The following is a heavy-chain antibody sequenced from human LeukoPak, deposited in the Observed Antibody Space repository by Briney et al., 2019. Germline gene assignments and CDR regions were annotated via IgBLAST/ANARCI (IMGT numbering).Heavy chain of an antibody. CDR1: GGSISSYY. CDR2: IYYSGST. CDR3: TGIAVAGTVVDY. V-gene: IGHV4-59*01. Sequence: SETLSLTCTVSGGSISSYYWSWIRQPPGKGLEWIEYIYYSGSTNYNPSLKSRVTISVDTSKNQFSLKLSSVTAAGTAVYYCTGIAVAGTVVDYWGQGTLVTVSS. J-gene: IGHJ4*02. D-gene: IGHD6-19*01.